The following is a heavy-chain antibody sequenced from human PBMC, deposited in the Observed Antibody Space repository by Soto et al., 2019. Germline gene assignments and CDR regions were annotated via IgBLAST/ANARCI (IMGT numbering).Heavy chain of an antibody. CDR3: ARHSYYSNPLRFDP. D-gene: IGHD4-4*01. Sequence: PSETLSLTCTVSGGSISSSSYYWGWIRQPPGKGLEWIGSIYYSGSTYYNPSLKSRVTISVDTSKNQFSLRLSSVTAAETAVYYCARHSYYSNPLRFDPWGQGTLVTVSS. CDR2: IYYSGST. V-gene: IGHV4-39*01. CDR1: GGSISSSSYY. J-gene: IGHJ5*02.